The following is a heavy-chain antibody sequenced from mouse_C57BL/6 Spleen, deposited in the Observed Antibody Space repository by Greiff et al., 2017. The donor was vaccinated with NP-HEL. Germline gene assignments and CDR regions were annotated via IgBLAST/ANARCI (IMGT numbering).Heavy chain of an antibody. D-gene: IGHD1-1*01. Sequence: EVQLVESGGGLVQPGGSMKLSCVASGFTFSNYWLNWVRQSPEKGLEWVAQIRLKSDNYATHYAESVKGRFTISRDVSKSSVYLQMNNLRAEDTGIYYCAGGYYGSVAWFADWGQGTLVTVSA. CDR3: AGGYYGSVAWFAD. J-gene: IGHJ3*01. V-gene: IGHV6-3*01. CDR1: GFTFSNYW. CDR2: IRLKSDNYAT.